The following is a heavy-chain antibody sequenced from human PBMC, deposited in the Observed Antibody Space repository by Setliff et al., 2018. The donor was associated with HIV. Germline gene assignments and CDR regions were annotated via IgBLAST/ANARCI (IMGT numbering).Heavy chain of an antibody. J-gene: IGHJ4*02. CDR3: ARVGSYWSTFDY. Sequence: ASVKVSCKASAFTFNIYAIHWVRQAPGQGLEWMGWFNTETRNPMYAQAFKGRLVFSLDTSVSTAYLQINSLKAEDTAMYYCARVGSYWSTFDYWGQGALVTVSS. CDR1: AFTFNIYA. V-gene: IGHV7-4-1*02. D-gene: IGHD1-26*01. CDR2: FNTETRNP.